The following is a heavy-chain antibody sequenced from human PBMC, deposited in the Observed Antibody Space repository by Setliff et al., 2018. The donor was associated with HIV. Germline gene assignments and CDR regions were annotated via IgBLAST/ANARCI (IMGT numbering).Heavy chain of an antibody. J-gene: IGHJ3*02. V-gene: IGHV3-66*04. Sequence: GGSLRLSCAASGFTVSTYYMSWVRQAPGKGLEWVSTIYSDGSTYHADSVNGRFTLSRDNSRNMLYLQMNSLRAEDTAIYYCAKQYCSGGTCYSADAFDIWGQGTMVTV. CDR1: GFTVSTYY. CDR2: IYSDGST. CDR3: AKQYCSGGTCYSADAFDI. D-gene: IGHD2-15*01.